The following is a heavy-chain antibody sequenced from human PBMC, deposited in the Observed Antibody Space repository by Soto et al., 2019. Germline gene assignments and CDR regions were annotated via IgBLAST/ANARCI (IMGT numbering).Heavy chain of an antibody. CDR3: ASAFDILNGYKHSWFDP. V-gene: IGHV3-48*01. J-gene: IGHJ5*02. D-gene: IGHD3-9*01. CDR2: ISSSSSTI. Sequence: EVQLVESGGGLVQPGGSLRLSCAASGFTFSSYSMNWVRQAPGKGLEWVSYISSSSSTIYYADSGKGRFTISRDNAKNSLYLQMKRLRAEDTAVYYCASAFDILNGYKHSWFDPWGQGTLVTVSS. CDR1: GFTFSSYS.